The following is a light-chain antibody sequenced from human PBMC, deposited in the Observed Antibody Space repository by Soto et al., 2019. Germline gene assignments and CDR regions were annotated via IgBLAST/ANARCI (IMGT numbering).Light chain of an antibody. CDR2: AAS. J-gene: IGKJ1*01. CDR1: QPISDY. Sequence: DFQMTQSPTYLSAFVGDRVTIACRTSQPISDYLNGYQQKPGKAPKLLIYAASSLQSGVPSRLIVSGSGTDLTLPLSSLQPEDLATDYCQQSYAWTFFQGTKVDIK. CDR3: QQSYAWT. V-gene: IGKV1-39*01.